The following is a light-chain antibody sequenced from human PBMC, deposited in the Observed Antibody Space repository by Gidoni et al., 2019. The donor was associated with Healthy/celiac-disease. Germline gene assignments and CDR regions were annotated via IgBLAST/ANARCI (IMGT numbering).Light chain of an antibody. CDR1: QSVSSY. Sequence: EIVLTPSPATLSLSPGERATLSCRASQSVSSYLAWYQQKPGQAPRLLLYDASNRATGIPARFSGSGSGTDFTLTISSLEPEDFAVYYCQQRSNWSPVTFGGGTKVEIK. J-gene: IGKJ4*01. CDR2: DAS. V-gene: IGKV3-11*01. CDR3: QQRSNWSPVT.